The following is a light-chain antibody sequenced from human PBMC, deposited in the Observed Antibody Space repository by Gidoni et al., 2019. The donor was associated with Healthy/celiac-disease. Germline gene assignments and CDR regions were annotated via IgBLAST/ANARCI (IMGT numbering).Light chain of an antibody. Sequence: DIQLTKSPSFLSASVGDRVTITSRSSQGISSYLAWYQQKPGKAPKLLISAASTLQSGVPSRFSGSGSGTEFTLTISSLQPEDFATYYCQQLNSYPYTFGQGTKLEIK. CDR2: AAS. J-gene: IGKJ2*01. CDR1: QGISSY. V-gene: IGKV1-9*01. CDR3: QQLNSYPYT.